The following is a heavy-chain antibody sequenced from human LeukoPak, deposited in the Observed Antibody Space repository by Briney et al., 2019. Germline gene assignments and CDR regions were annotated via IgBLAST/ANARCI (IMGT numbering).Heavy chain of an antibody. Sequence: GGSLRLSCAACGFTFDSEAKTWVRQAPGKGREWGSSISGGGGITNYGDSVKGRINICRDNDKKTLFLQMNSLRAEDTAVYYCAKYGVDCSSTSCYPLYYMDVWGKGTTVTVSS. CDR2: ISGGGGIT. CDR3: AKYGVDCSSTSCYPLYYMDV. V-gene: IGHV3-23*01. D-gene: IGHD2-2*01. J-gene: IGHJ6*03. CDR1: GFTFDSEA.